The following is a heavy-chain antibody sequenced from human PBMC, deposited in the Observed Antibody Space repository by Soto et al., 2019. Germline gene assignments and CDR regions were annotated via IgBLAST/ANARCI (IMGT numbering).Heavy chain of an antibody. J-gene: IGHJ4*02. V-gene: IGHV1-69*01. D-gene: IGHD2-2*01. CDR2: IIPIFGTP. Sequence: QVQLVQSGAEVKKPGSSMKVSCKASGGTFSSYATSWVRQAPGQGLEWMGGIIPIFGTPNYARKFQGRVTITAEGSTSTAYMELSSLRSEDTAVYFCATAHCGSTSCYYGYWGQGTLVTVSS. CDR1: GGTFSSYA. CDR3: ATAHCGSTSCYYGY.